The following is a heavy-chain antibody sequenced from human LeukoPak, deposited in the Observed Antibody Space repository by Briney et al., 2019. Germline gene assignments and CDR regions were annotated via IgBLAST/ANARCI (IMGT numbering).Heavy chain of an antibody. CDR2: IIPIFGTA. V-gene: IGHV1-69*13. D-gene: IGHD2-2*01. CDR3: ARAAPAAPRYFDY. CDR1: VGTFSSYA. Sequence: ASVKVSCKAAVGTFSSYAISWVRQAPGQGLEWMGGIIPIFGTANYAQKFQGRVTITADESTSTAYMELSSLRSEDTAVYYCARAAPAAPRYFDYWGQGTLVTVSS. J-gene: IGHJ4*02.